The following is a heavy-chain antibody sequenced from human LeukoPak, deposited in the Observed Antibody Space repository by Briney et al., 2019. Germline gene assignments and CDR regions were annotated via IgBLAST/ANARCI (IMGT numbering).Heavy chain of an antibody. D-gene: IGHD1-26*01. CDR2: XNPSGGST. V-gene: IGHV1-46*01. Sequence: IXNPSGGSTSYAQKFQGRVTMTRDTSTSTVYMELSSLRSEDTAVYYCARGVSVGAHNWFDPWGQGTLVTVSS. J-gene: IGHJ5*02. CDR3: ARGVSVGAHNWFDP.